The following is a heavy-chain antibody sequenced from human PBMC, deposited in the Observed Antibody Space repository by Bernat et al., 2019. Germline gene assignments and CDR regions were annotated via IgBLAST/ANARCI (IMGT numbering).Heavy chain of an antibody. V-gene: IGHV3-30*18. J-gene: IGHJ3*02. D-gene: IGHD4-17*01. CDR3: AKDPNGDYIGTFDM. Sequence: QVQLVESGGGVVQPGRSLRLSCAASAFTFSRHAMHWVRQAPGKGLEWMAVISYDGSNKYYADSVKGRFTISRDNSKNTLYMQMNNLRVEDTAVYYCAKDPNGDYIGTFDMCGQGTMVTVSS. CDR1: AFTFSRHA. CDR2: ISYDGSNK.